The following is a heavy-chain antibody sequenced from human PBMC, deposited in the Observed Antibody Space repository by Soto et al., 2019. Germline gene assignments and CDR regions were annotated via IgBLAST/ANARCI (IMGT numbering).Heavy chain of an antibody. V-gene: IGHV1-18*04. CDR3: ARALRSIYGDYVY. CDR2: ISAYNGNT. CDR1: VYTFTSYG. D-gene: IGHD4-17*01. J-gene: IGHJ4*02. Sequence: ASVKVSCTSSVYTFTSYGISWVRQAPGQGLEWMGWISAYNGNTNYAQKLQGRVTMTTDTSTSTAYVELRSLRSDDTAVYYCARALRSIYGDYVYWGQGTRVNVSA.